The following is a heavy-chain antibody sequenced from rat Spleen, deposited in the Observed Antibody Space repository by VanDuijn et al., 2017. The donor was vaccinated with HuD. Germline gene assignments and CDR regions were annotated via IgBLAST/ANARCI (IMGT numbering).Heavy chain of an antibody. J-gene: IGHJ4*01. CDR3: ARGVMDA. V-gene: IGHV3-3*01. Sequence: QLQESGPGLVKPSQSLSLTCSVTVYSITSSYRWNWIRKFPGNKLEWMGYINGAGSTNYNPSLKSRISITRDTSKNQFFLQVNSVTAEDTATYYCARGVMDAWGQGASVTVSS. CDR1: VYSITSSYR. CDR2: INGAGST.